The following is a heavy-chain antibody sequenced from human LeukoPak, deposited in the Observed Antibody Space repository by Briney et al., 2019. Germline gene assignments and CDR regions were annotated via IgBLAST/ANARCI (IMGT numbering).Heavy chain of an antibody. D-gene: IGHD1-26*01. CDR1: GASISPYY. CDR2: VSYNGRT. CDR3: ASGNYYQDY. Sequence: SETLSLTCSVSGASISPYYWVWIRQPPGKGLEWIGYVSYNGRTSYNPSLKSRVTISADTSKNQFSLKMNSVTAADTAVYYCASGNYYQDYWGQGTVVTVSP. J-gene: IGHJ4*02. V-gene: IGHV4-59*08.